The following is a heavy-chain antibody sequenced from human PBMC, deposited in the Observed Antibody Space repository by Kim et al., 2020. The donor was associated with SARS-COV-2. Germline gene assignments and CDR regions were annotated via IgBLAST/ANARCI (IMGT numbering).Heavy chain of an antibody. D-gene: IGHD6-13*01. J-gene: IGHJ2*01. CDR3: ARESGSSWYEVYWYFDL. CDR1: GGSISSYY. Sequence: SETLSLTCTVSGGSISSYYWSWIWQPPGKGLEWIGYIYYSGSTNYNPSLKSRVTISVDTSKNQFSLKLSSVTAADTAVYYCARESGSSWYEVYWYFDLWGRGTLVTVSS. CDR2: IYYSGST. V-gene: IGHV4-59*01.